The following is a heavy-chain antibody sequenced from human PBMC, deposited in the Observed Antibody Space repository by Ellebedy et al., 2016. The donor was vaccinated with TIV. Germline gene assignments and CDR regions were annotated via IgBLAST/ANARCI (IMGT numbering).Heavy chain of an antibody. CDR2: VGTTGDP. CDR1: GFTFSTYD. V-gene: IGHV3-13*05. D-gene: IGHD4-23*01. Sequence: GESLKISCAASGFTFSTYDMHWVRQPTGKGLEWVSAVGTTGDPYYSDSVKGRFTISRDNSKDTLFLQMNSLRAEDTAIYFCARDPVGVGPAFDVWGQGTMVTVSS. J-gene: IGHJ3*01. CDR3: ARDPVGVGPAFDV.